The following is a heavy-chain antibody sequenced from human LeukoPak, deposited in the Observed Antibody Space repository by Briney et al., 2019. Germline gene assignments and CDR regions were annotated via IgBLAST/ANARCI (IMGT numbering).Heavy chain of an antibody. CDR1: GFTFSSYA. CDR2: ISGSGGST. V-gene: IGHV3-23*01. Sequence: GGSLRLSCAASGFTFSSYAMSWVRQAPGKGLEWXXAISGSGGSTYYADSVKGRFTISRENSKNTLYLQMNSLRAEDTAVYYCAKAYYYDSSGSHDYWGQGTLVTVSS. CDR3: AKAYYYDSSGSHDY. J-gene: IGHJ4*02. D-gene: IGHD3-22*01.